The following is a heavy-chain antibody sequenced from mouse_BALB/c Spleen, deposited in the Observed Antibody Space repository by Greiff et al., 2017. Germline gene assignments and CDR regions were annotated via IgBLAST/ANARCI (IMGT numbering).Heavy chain of an antibody. D-gene: IGHD2-10*01. J-gene: IGHJ4*01. CDR2: ISSGSSTI. Sequence: EVKVVESGGGLVQPGGSRKLSCAASGFTFSSFGMHWVRQAPEKGLEWVAYISSGSSTIYYADTVKGRFTISRDNPKNTLFLQMTSLRSEDTAMYYCARSPYYGNWAYAMGYWGQRTSVTVSS. V-gene: IGHV5-17*02. CDR3: ARSPYYGNWAYAMGY. CDR1: GFTFSSFG.